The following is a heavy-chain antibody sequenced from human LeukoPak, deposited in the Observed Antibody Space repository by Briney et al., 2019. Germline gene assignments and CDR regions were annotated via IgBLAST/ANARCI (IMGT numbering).Heavy chain of an antibody. Sequence: PGGSLRLSCVASRFTFSNYALHWVRQAPGEGLEWVAVISYDGSYKDFADSVKGRFTISRDNSKNTLYLQMNSLRDEDTAVYYCTKDRSRQQMWGSVKKWFDPWGQGTLVTVSS. CDR2: ISYDGSYK. D-gene: IGHD6-13*01. CDR1: RFTFSNYA. J-gene: IGHJ5*02. V-gene: IGHV3-30*04. CDR3: TKDRSRQQMWGSVKKWFDP.